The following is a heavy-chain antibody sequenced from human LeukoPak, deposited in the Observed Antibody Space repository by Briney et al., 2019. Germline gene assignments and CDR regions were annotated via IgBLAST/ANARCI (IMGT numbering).Heavy chain of an antibody. J-gene: IGHJ4*02. V-gene: IGHV3-23*01. D-gene: IGHD1-26*01. CDR1: GFTFSNYG. Sequence: GSLRLSCAASGFTFSNYGMTWVRQAPGKRLEWVSTIVGRNGDTYYTDSVKGRFTISRDISKNSVYLQMSSLRGDDTAVYYCAKDKLGGTNANYFDSWGQGTLVTVSS. CDR3: AKDKLGGTNANYFDS. CDR2: IVGRNGDT.